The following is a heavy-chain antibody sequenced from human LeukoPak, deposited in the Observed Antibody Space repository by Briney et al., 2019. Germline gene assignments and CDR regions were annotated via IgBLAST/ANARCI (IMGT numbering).Heavy chain of an antibody. V-gene: IGHV1-69*13. D-gene: IGHD3-3*01. CDR2: IIPIFGTA. Sequence: GASVKVSCKASGGTFSSYAISWVRQAPGQGLEWMGGIIPIFGTANYAQKFQGRVTITADESTSTAYMELSSLRSEDTAVYYCARDRRHYDLRYMDVWGKGTTVTVSS. CDR3: ARDRRHYDLRYMDV. J-gene: IGHJ6*03. CDR1: GGTFSSYA.